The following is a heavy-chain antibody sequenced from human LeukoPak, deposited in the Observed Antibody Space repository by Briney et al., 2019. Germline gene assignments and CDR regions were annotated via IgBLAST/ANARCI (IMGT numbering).Heavy chain of an antibody. J-gene: IGHJ4*02. CDR3: ARYSGFHVGYFDS. CDR1: GGSIRDYY. V-gene: IGHV4-4*07. D-gene: IGHD3-22*01. CDR2: MSTSGST. Sequence: SETLSLTCSVSGGSIRDYYWSRLRQPAGKGLEWIVRMSTSGSTNYNPSLKSRVTMSVDTSNKQFSLRLISVTAADTAVYYCARYSGFHVGYFDSWSQGTLVTVSS.